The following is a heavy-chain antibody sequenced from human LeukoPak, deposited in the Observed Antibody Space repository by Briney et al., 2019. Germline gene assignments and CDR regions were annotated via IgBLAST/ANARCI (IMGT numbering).Heavy chain of an antibody. CDR1: GFTFSNAW. CDR3: TTGVITFGGVIVSSIDY. J-gene: IGHJ4*02. Sequence: GGSLRLSCAASGFTFSNAWMNWVRQAPGKGLEWVGRIKSKTDGGTTDYVAPVKGRFTISRDDSKNTLYLQMNSLKTEDTAVYYCTTGVITFGGVIVSSIDYWGQGTLVTVSS. D-gene: IGHD3-16*02. V-gene: IGHV3-15*07. CDR2: IKSKTDGGTT.